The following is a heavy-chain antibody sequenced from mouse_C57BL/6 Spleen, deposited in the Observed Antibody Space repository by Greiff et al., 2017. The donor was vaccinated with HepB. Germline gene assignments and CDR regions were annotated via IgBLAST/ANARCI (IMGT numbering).Heavy chain of an antibody. D-gene: IGHD2-4*01. J-gene: IGHJ4*01. V-gene: IGHV1-18*01. CDR2: INPNNGGT. Sequence: EVKLQQSGPELVKPGASVKIPCKASGYTFTDYNMDWVKQSHGKSLEWIGDINPNNGGTIYNQKFKGKATLTVDKSSSTAYMELRRLTSEDTAVYYCARWGYDYDGYAMDYWGQGTSVTVSS. CDR1: GYTFTDYN. CDR3: ARWGYDYDGYAMDY.